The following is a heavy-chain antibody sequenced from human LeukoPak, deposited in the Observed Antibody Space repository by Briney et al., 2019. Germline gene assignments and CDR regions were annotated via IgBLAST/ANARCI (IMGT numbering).Heavy chain of an antibody. J-gene: IGHJ4*02. CDR3: AKDKGDTYYYDSSGYYNY. CDR2: ISGSGGST. Sequence: PGGSLRLSCAASGFTFSSYAMNWVRQAPGKGLEWVSGISGSGGSTYYADSVKGRFTISRDNSKNTLYLQMNSLRAEDTAVYYCAKDKGDTYYYDSSGYYNYWGQGTLVTVSP. V-gene: IGHV3-23*01. CDR1: GFTFSSYA. D-gene: IGHD3-22*01.